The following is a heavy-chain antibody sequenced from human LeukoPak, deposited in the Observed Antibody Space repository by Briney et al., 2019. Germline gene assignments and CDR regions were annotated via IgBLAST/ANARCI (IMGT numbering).Heavy chain of an antibody. CDR3: ARLWVAAKGSYYYYYMDV. D-gene: IGHD2-15*01. V-gene: IGHV4-34*01. CDR2: INHSGST. J-gene: IGHJ6*03. Sequence: SETLSLTCTVSGGSISSYYWSWIRQPPGKGLEWIGEINHSGSTNYNPSLKSRVTISVDTSKNQFSLKLSSVTAADTAVYYCARLWVAAKGSYYYYYMDVWGKGTTVTISS. CDR1: GGSISSYY.